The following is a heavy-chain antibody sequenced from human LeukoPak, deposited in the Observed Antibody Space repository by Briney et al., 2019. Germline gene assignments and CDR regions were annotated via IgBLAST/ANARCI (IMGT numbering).Heavy chain of an antibody. CDR1: GFTLSSYA. CDR2: ISGSGGST. CDR3: AKMGGGSYLFYFDY. Sequence: QTGGSLRLSCAASGFTLSSYAMSWVRQAPGKGLEWVSAISGSGGSTFYADSVKGRFTISRDNSKSTLYLQMNSLRAEDAAVYHCAKMGGGSYLFYFDYWGQGTLVTVSS. J-gene: IGHJ4*02. D-gene: IGHD1-26*01. V-gene: IGHV3-23*01.